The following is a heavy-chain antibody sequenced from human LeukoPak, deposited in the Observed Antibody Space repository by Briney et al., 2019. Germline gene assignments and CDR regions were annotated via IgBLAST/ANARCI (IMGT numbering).Heavy chain of an antibody. D-gene: IGHD6-19*01. CDR1: GFTFSDSY. CDR3: AKPPFRIAVAVTFDY. V-gene: IGHV3-11*01. J-gene: IGHJ4*02. CDR2: ISSTGSKT. Sequence: GGSLRLSCAASGFTFSDSYMSWIRQAPGKGLEWVSYISSTGSKTYYADSVKGRFTISRDNSKNTLYLQMNSLRAEDTAVYYCAKPPFRIAVAVTFDYWGQGTLVTVSS.